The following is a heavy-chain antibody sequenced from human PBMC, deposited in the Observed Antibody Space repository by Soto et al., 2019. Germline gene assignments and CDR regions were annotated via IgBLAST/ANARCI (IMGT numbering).Heavy chain of an antibody. CDR2: INTHNGNT. Sequence: VKVSCKASGYTFTTYGISWVRQAPGQGLEWLGWINTHNGNTNYAQNLQGRVIMTADTSTSTAYMELRSLRSDDTAIYYCTREGSAPYYYYGMDAWGQGTTVTVSS. J-gene: IGHJ6*02. CDR3: TREGSAPYYYYGMDA. V-gene: IGHV1-18*01. D-gene: IGHD3-10*01. CDR1: GYTFTTYG.